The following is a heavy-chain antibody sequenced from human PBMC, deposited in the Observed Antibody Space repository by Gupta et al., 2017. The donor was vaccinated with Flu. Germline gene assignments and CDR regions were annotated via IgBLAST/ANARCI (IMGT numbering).Heavy chain of an antibody. J-gene: IGHJ5*02. CDR2: IYNSGST. V-gene: IGHV4-59*01. D-gene: IGHD6-19*01. Sequence: RQPPGKGLEWIGYIYNSGSTIYNPSLKSRVTISVDTSKNQFSLKLTSVTAADTAVYFCARDLSQSGWYWFDPWGQGTLVTVSS. CDR3: ARDLSQSGWYWFDP.